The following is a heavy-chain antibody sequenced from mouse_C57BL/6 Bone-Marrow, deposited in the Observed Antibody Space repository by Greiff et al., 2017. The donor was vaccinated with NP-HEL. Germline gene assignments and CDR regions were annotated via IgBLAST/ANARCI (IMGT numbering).Heavy chain of an antibody. CDR3: ARSFYGSSYYYFDY. J-gene: IGHJ2*01. Sequence: QVQLQQPGAELVKPGASVKLSCKASGYTFTSYWMQWVKQRPGQGLEWIGEIDPSDSYTNYTQKFKGKATLTVDTSSSTAYMQLSSLTSEDSAVYYCARSFYGSSYYYFDYWGQGTTLTVSS. D-gene: IGHD1-1*01. CDR2: IDPSDSYT. V-gene: IGHV1-50*01. CDR1: GYTFTSYW.